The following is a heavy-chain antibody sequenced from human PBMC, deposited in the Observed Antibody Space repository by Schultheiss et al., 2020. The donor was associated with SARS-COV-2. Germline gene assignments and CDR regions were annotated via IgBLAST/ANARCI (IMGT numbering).Heavy chain of an antibody. Sequence: GGSLRLSCAASGFTVSSNYMSWVRQAPGKGLEWVSVIYSGGSTYYADSVKGRFTISRDNSKNTLYLQMNSLRAEDTAVYYCAKDRNYDRYYFDYWGQGTLVTVSS. CDR1: GFTVSSNY. CDR3: AKDRNYDRYYFDY. J-gene: IGHJ4*02. CDR2: IYSGGST. D-gene: IGHD4-11*01. V-gene: IGHV3-53*05.